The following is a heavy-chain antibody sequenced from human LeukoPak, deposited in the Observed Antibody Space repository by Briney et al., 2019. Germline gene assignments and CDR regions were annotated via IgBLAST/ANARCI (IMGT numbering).Heavy chain of an antibody. V-gene: IGHV4-59*01. D-gene: IGHD3-10*01. CDR2: IYYSGST. Sequence: KPSETLSLTCTVSGGSISSYYWSWIRQPPGKGLEWIGHIYYSGSTNYNPSLMSRVTISVDTSENQFSLKLSSVTAADTAMYYCARSELLWFGKVNSGFDFWGQGTLVTVSS. CDR1: GGSISSYY. J-gene: IGHJ4*02. CDR3: ARSELLWFGKVNSGFDF.